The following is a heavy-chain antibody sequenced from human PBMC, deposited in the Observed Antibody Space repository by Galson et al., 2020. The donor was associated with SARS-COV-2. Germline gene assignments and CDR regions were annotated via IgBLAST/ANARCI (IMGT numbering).Heavy chain of an antibody. CDR3: ARELGDYYDSSGYYYVPRSDQYFDY. Sequence: SETLSLTCTVSGYSISSGYYWGWIRQPPGKGLEWIGSIYHSGSTYYNPSLKSRVTISVDTSKNQFSLKLSSVTAADTAVYYCARELGDYYDSSGYYYVPRSDQYFDYWGQGTLVTVSS. J-gene: IGHJ4*02. CDR2: IYHSGST. CDR1: GYSISSGYY. V-gene: IGHV4-38-2*02. D-gene: IGHD3-22*01.